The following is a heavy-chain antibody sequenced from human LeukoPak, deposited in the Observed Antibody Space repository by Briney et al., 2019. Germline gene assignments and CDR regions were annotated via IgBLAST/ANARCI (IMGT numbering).Heavy chain of an antibody. J-gene: IGHJ6*03. CDR1: GFTFSSYG. Sequence: GGSLRLSCAASGFTFSSYGMHWVRQAPGKGLEWVAFIRYDGSNKYYADSVKGRFTISRDNSKNTLYLQMNSLRAEDTAVYYCAKDPSWNGVVIRYMDVWGKGTTVTVSS. CDR3: AKDPSWNGVVIRYMDV. CDR2: IRYDGSNK. D-gene: IGHD3-3*01. V-gene: IGHV3-30*02.